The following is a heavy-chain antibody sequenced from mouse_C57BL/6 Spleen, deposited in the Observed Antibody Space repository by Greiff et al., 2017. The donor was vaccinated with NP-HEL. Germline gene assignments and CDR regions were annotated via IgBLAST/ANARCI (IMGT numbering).Heavy chain of an antibody. CDR3: ARSHGGYAMDY. Sequence: QVQLQQPGAELVRPGSSVKLSCKASGYTFTSYWMHWVKQRPIQGLEWIGNIDPSDSETHYNQKFKDKATLTVDKSSSTAYMQLSSLTSEDSAVYYGARSHGGYAMDYWGQGTSVTVSS. J-gene: IGHJ4*01. V-gene: IGHV1-52*01. CDR2: IDPSDSET. CDR1: GYTFTSYW.